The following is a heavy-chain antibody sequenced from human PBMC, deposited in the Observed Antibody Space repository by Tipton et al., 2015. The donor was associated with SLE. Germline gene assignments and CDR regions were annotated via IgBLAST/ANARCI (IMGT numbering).Heavy chain of an antibody. CDR2: FYDGWST. J-gene: IGHJ3*02. V-gene: IGHV4-59*11. D-gene: IGHD2-21*01. CDR3: ARDSFVADDAFDI. CDR1: GGSIESQY. Sequence: TLSLTCTVSGGSIESQYWTWIRQPPGKDLEWVGFFYDGWSTGYNPSLKSLVTTSADRSKNQFSMNLKSVTAADSAVYYCARDSFVADDAFDIWGQGILVAVSS.